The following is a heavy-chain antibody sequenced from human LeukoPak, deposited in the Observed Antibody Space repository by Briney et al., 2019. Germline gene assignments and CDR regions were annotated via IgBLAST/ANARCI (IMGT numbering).Heavy chain of an antibody. J-gene: IGHJ4*02. CDR3: ARGYYDSSGYGPY. CDR1: GFTVSSNY. Sequence: PGGSLRLSCAASGFTVSSNYMSWVRQAPGKGLEWVSVIYSGGSTYYADSVQGRFTISRDNSKHTLYLQMNSLRAEDTAVYYCARGYYDSSGYGPYWGQGTLVTVSS. CDR2: IYSGGST. V-gene: IGHV3-53*01. D-gene: IGHD3-22*01.